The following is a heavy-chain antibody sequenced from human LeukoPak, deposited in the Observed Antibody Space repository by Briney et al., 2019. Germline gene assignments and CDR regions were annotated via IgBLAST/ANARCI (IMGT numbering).Heavy chain of an antibody. V-gene: IGHV3-23*01. CDR1: GFTFSSYA. CDR3: AKDLRPGYTSSWYFDY. Sequence: PGGSLRLSCAASGFTFSSYAMSWVRQAPGKGLEWVSAISGSGGSTYYADSEKGRFTISRDNSKNTLYLQMNSLRAEDTAVYYCAKDLRPGYTSSWYFDYWGQGTLVTVSS. J-gene: IGHJ4*02. D-gene: IGHD6-13*01. CDR2: ISGSGGST.